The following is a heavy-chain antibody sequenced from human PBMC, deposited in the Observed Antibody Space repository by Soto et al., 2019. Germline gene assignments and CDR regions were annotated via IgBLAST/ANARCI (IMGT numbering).Heavy chain of an antibody. CDR2: IVPMLGTP. V-gene: IGHV1-69*13. J-gene: IGHJ6*02. CDR3: ARNGTYSSSLSQYSGMDV. CDR1: GGSFDNFI. Sequence: SVKVSCKASGGSFDNFIMNWVRQTPGRGLELMWGIVPMLGTPTYAEKFKGRVTISATGSTSTMYMEVTSLRSEDTAIYYCARNGTYSSSLSQYSGMDVWGQGTTVTVYS. D-gene: IGHD1-26*01.